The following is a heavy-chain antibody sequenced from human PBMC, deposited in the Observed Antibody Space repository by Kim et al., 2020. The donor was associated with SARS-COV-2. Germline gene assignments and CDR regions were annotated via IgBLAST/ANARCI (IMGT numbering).Heavy chain of an antibody. CDR1: GYTFTSYA. Sequence: ASVTVSCKASGYTFTSYAMHWVRQAPGQRLEWMGWINAGNGNTKYSQKFQGRVTITRDTSASTAYMELSSLRSEDTAVYYCASARYGSGSYYNPFDYWGQGTLVTVSS. CDR2: INAGNGNT. D-gene: IGHD3-10*01. V-gene: IGHV1-3*01. J-gene: IGHJ4*02. CDR3: ASARYGSGSYYNPFDY.